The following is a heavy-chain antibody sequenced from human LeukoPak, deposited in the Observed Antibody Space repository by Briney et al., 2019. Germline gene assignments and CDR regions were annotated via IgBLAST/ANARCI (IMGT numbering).Heavy chain of an antibody. CDR1: GGSISSGDYY. D-gene: IGHD3-22*01. CDR2: IYYSGST. V-gene: IGHV4-61*08. Sequence: SQTLSLTCTVSGGSISSGDYYWSWIRQPPGKGLEWIGYIYYSGSTNYNPSLKSRVTISVDTSKNQFSLKLSSVTAADTAVYYCARARLWGSSGYYLYAFDIWGQGTMVTVSS. J-gene: IGHJ3*02. CDR3: ARARLWGSSGYYLYAFDI.